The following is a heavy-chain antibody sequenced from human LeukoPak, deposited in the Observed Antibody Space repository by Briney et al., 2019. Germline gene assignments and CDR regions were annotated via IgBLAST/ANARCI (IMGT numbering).Heavy chain of an antibody. CDR3: ARYGDYAGGYFDY. V-gene: IGHV3-48*03. CDR1: GFTFRSYE. J-gene: IGHJ4*02. D-gene: IGHD4-17*01. Sequence: GGSLRLSCAASGFTFRSYEMNWVRQAPGKGLEWVSYISSSGSTIYYADSVRGRFTVSRDNAKNSLYLQMNSLRAEDTAVYYCARYGDYAGGYFDYWGQGTLVTVSS. CDR2: ISSSGSTI.